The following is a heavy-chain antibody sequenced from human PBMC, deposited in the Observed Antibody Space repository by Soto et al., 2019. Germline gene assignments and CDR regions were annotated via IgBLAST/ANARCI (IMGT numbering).Heavy chain of an antibody. CDR1: GFAFASYS. CDR2: ISSGSSYI. V-gene: IGHV3-21*01. CDR3: ARDSDSSGYYRHFDH. Sequence: GGSLRLSCAASGFAFASYSMHWVRQAPGKGLEWVSSISSGSSYIYFADSVKGRFTISRDNAKNSLYLQMNSLRAEDTAVYYCARDSDSSGYYRHFDHWGQGTLVTVS. J-gene: IGHJ4*02. D-gene: IGHD3-22*01.